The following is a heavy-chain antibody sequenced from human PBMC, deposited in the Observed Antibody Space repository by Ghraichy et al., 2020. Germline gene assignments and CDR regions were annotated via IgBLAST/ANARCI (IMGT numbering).Heavy chain of an antibody. J-gene: IGHJ3*02. V-gene: IGHV4-59*01. D-gene: IGHD6-13*01. CDR3: ERIAAVGGAFDI. Sequence: SETLSLTCTVSGGSINNYYWSWIRQPPGKGLEWIGYVYYIGNTNYNPSLKSRVTISVDVSKNQFSLKLRSMTAADTALYFCERIAAVGGAFDIWGQGTTVTVSS. CDR1: GGSINNYY. CDR2: VYYIGNT.